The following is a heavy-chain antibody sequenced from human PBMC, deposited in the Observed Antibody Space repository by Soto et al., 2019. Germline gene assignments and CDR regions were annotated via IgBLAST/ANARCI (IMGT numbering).Heavy chain of an antibody. V-gene: IGHV3-23*01. CDR3: ASLPYDILTGRRYYYYGMDV. CDR1: GFTFSSYA. Sequence: PGGSLRLSCAASGFTFSSYAMSWVRQAPGKGLEWVSAISGSGGSTYYADSVKGRFTISRDNSKNTLYLQMNSLRAEDTAVYYCASLPYDILTGRRYYYYGMDVWGQGTTVTVSS. CDR2: ISGSGGST. J-gene: IGHJ6*02. D-gene: IGHD3-9*01.